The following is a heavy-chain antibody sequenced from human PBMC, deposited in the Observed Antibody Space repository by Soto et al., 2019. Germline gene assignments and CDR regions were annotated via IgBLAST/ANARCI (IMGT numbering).Heavy chain of an antibody. D-gene: IGHD3-10*01. CDR3: ARDQDYYGSGSYDY. CDR1: GFTFSSYA. V-gene: IGHV3-30-3*01. CDR2: ISYDGSNK. J-gene: IGHJ4*02. Sequence: QVQLVESGGGVVQPGRSLRLSCAASGFTFSSYAMHWVRQAPGKGLEWVAVISYDGSNKYYADSVKGRFTISRDNSKNTLYLQMNSLRAEDTAVYYCARDQDYYGSGSYDYWGQGTLVTVSS.